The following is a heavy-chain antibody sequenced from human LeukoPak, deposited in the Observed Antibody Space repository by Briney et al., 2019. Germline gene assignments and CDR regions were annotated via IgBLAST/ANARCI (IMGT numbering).Heavy chain of an antibody. J-gene: IGHJ4*02. CDR1: GYTFTGYY. D-gene: IGHD1-26*01. CDR2: INPNSGGT. CDR3: ARGKLGAYAQFLEFNN. Sequence: GASVKVSCKASGYTFTGYYMHWVRQAPGQGLEWVGWINPNSGGTNYAQKFQGRVTMTRDTSISTAYMELSRLRSDDMAVYYCARGKLGAYAQFLEFNNWGQGTLVTVSS. V-gene: IGHV1-2*02.